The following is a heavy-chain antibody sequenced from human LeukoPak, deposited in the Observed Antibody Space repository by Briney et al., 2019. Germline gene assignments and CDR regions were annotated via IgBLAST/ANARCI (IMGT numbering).Heavy chain of an antibody. V-gene: IGHV4-4*02. CDR3: ARGYLRGGTVDY. J-gene: IGHJ4*02. Sequence: NSSETLSLTCAVSGGSISSSNWWSWVRQPPGKGLEWIGEIYHSGSTNYNPSLKSRVTISVDKSKNQFSLKLSSVTAADTAVYYCARGYLRGGTVDYWGQGTLVTVSS. CDR2: IYHSGST. CDR1: GGSISSSNW. D-gene: IGHD3-16*01.